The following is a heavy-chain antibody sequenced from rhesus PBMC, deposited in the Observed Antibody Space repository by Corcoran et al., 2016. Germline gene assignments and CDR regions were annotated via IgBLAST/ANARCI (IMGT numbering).Heavy chain of an antibody. J-gene: IGHJ4*01. V-gene: IGHV4S11*01. CDR2: IDNSGRT. CDR3: AREENWGDYFDY. D-gene: IGHD7-45*01. CDR1: GGSISSSY. Sequence: QVQLQELGPGLVMPSETLSLTCAVSGGSISSSYCSWIRQAPGNGLEWIGRIDNSGRTYYNPSLKSRVTLSVDTAKNQLSLKLSAVTAADTALYYFAREENWGDYFDYWGQGVLFTVSS.